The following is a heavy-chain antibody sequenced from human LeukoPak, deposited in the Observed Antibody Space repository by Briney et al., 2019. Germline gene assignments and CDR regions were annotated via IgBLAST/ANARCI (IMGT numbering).Heavy chain of an antibody. D-gene: IGHD3-22*01. Sequence: SETLSLTCAVSGGSISNSNWWSWVRQPPGKGLEWIGEINHSGSTNYNPSLKSRVTISVDTSKNQFSLKLSSVTAADTAVYYCARELYDSSGYYLDWGQGTLVTVSS. CDR3: ARELYDSSGYYLD. CDR2: INHSGST. V-gene: IGHV4-4*02. CDR1: GGSISNSNW. J-gene: IGHJ4*02.